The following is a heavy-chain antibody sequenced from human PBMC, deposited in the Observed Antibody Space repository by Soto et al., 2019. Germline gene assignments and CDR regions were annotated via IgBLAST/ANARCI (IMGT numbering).Heavy chain of an antibody. CDR1: GGSVSDHF. Sequence: QVPLQESGPGLVKPSETLSLTCTVFGGSVSDHFWSWVRQPAGKGPEYIGRIHARGSTNYNPSLKSRVTMSVDTSHNQFSLRLSSVTAADTAVYYCARGPYCGGDCFFASWGQGALVTVSS. CDR2: IHARGST. J-gene: IGHJ5*01. CDR3: ARGPYCGGDCFFAS. D-gene: IGHD2-21*02. V-gene: IGHV4-4*07.